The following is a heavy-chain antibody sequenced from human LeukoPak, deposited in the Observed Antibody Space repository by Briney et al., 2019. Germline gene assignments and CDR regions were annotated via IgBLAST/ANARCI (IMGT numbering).Heavy chain of an antibody. CDR2: IIPIFGTA. Sequence: SVKVSCKASGGTFSSYAISWVRQAPGQGLEWMGGIIPIFGTANYAQKFQGRVTFTADKSTSTAYMELSSLRSEDTAVYYCARDFKMGFDYWGQGTLVTVSS. CDR3: ARDFKMGFDY. V-gene: IGHV1-69*06. CDR1: GGTFSSYA. J-gene: IGHJ4*02. D-gene: IGHD2-8*01.